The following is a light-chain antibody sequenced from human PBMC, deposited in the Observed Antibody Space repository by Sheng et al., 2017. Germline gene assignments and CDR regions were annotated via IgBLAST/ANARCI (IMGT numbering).Light chain of an antibody. CDR1: QNIRTH. Sequence: DIQMTQSPSSLSASVGDRVTITCRASQNIRTHLNWYQQKPGKAPQLLSYAASNLKSGVPSRFSGSGSGTEFTLTISSLQPEDFATYYCQQSFEIPRTFGQGTKVDVK. J-gene: IGKJ1*01. V-gene: IGKV1-39*01. CDR2: AAS. CDR3: QQSFEIPRT.